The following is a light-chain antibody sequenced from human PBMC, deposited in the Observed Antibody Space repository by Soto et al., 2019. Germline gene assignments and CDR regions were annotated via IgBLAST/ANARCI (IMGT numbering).Light chain of an antibody. CDR3: QQYASSVVYT. J-gene: IGKJ2*01. CDR1: QSLTTRY. Sequence: EIVLTQSPGTLSLSPGETATLSCRASQSLTTRYLAWYQQKPGQAPRLLIYAASTSATGTPARFNGSGSGTDFTLTISSLEPEDFAVYFCQQYASSVVYTFGQGTKLEIK. V-gene: IGKV3-20*01. CDR2: AAS.